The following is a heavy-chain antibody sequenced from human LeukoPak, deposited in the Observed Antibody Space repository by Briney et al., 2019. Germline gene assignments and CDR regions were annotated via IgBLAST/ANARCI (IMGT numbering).Heavy chain of an antibody. D-gene: IGHD3-16*01. J-gene: IGHJ5*02. Sequence: ASVKVSCKTSGFTFTNYGISWVRRAPGQGLEWMGWVNAYNGHTNYPQKLQGRVTMTTDTSTSTAYMELRSLRSDDTAVYYCARVGGSNWFDPWGQGTLVTVSS. CDR2: VNAYNGHT. V-gene: IGHV1-18*01. CDR1: GFTFTNYG. CDR3: ARVGGSNWFDP.